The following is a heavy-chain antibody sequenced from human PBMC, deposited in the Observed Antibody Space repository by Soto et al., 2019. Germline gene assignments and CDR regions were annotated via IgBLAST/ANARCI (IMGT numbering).Heavy chain of an antibody. D-gene: IGHD3-10*01. CDR1: GVSFNNNG. J-gene: IGHJ6*02. V-gene: IGHV1-69*01. CDR2: VSPPFRTS. Sequence: QVQLVQSGAEVKKPGSSVKVSCKTSGVSFNNNGIGWVRQAPGHGLEWMGGVSPPFRTSNYARKFQGRISFTANESTGTFNMELSSLTSEDTAQYYCARVLYYGSGSYSPYGMDVWGQGTTVTVSS. CDR3: ARVLYYGSGSYSPYGMDV.